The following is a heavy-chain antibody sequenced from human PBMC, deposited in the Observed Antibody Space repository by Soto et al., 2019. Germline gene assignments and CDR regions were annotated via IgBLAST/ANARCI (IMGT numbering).Heavy chain of an antibody. Sequence: GSGPTLVNPTQTLTLTCTFSGFSLTTSGVGVGWIRQPPGKALEWLALIYWNDVKRYSPSLKSRLTITKDTSKNQVVLTVTNMDPVDTATYSCAHSAIYTSTWFYSDQWCQGTLLSVFS. D-gene: IGHD6-13*01. J-gene: IGHJ4*02. CDR3: AHSAIYTSTWFYSDQ. CDR1: GFSLTTSGVG. CDR2: IYWNDVK. V-gene: IGHV2-5*01.